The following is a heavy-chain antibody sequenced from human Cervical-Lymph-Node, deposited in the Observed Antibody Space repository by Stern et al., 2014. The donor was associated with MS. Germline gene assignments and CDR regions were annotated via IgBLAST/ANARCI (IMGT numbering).Heavy chain of an antibody. CDR1: GFTFSDFY. CDR3: ARGYKYAYK. V-gene: IGHV3-11*01. D-gene: IGHD3-16*01. CDR2: ISGSGTAI. Sequence: QVQLVESGGGLVKPGGSLRLSCAASGFTFSDFYMSWIRQAPGKGLEWVSNISGSGTAIFYAESVKGRFTISRDNAKNSLYLQMDSLRAEDTAVYYCARGYKYAYKWGQGTLVTVSS. J-gene: IGHJ4*02.